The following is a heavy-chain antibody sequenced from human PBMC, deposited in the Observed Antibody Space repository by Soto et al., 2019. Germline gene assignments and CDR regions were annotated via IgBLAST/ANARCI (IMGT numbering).Heavy chain of an antibody. Sequence: SETLSLTXTVACGSISIYYWSCMLQPRVKGLEWIGYIYYSGSTNYNPSLKSRVTILVDTSKNQFSLKLSSVTAADTAVYYCARDLGGGFWSGYFEHWGQGTLVTVSS. J-gene: IGHJ4*02. CDR3: ARDLGGGFWSGYFEH. CDR2: IYYSGST. CDR1: CGSISIYY. D-gene: IGHD3-3*01. V-gene: IGHV4-59*01.